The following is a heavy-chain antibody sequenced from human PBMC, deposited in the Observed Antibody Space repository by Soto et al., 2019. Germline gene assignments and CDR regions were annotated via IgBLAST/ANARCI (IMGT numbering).Heavy chain of an antibody. CDR1: GFTFSSYA. Sequence: PGGSLRLSCAASGFTFSSYAMHWVRQAPGRGLEWVAVISYDGSNKYYADSVKGRFTISRDNSKNTLYLQMNSLRAEDTAVYYCARDPLDSNSHYFDYWGQGTLVTVSS. D-gene: IGHD6-13*01. CDR3: ARDPLDSNSHYFDY. V-gene: IGHV3-30-3*01. CDR2: ISYDGSNK. J-gene: IGHJ4*02.